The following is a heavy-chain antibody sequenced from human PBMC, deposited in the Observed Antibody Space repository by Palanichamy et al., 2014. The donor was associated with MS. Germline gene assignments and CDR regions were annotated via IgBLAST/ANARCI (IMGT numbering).Heavy chain of an antibody. CDR1: GITLKSAW. Sequence: EVQLVESGGGVVKPGGSLRLSCAASGITLKSAWMSWARQAPGKGLEWVGRIKSKTDGGTIDYAAPVTGRLTILRDDSKNTLYLQMNSLKTEDTAVYYCTTDRGIAVRPIFDYWGQGTLVTVSS. CDR3: TTDRGIAVRPIFDY. V-gene: IGHV3-15*01. J-gene: IGHJ4*02. D-gene: IGHD6-19*01. CDR2: IKSKTDGGTI.